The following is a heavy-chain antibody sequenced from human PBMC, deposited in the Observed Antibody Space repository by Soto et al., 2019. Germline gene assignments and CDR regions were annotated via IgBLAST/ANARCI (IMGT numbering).Heavy chain of an antibody. Sequence: VGSLRLSCAASGFTFSSFAMGWVRQAPGKGLDWVSVINDSGDIRYYADSVRGRFTVSRDNSKNTLYLQMKSLRAEDTAVYHCVKDATRNSGWYHFDYWGQRALVTVSS. V-gene: IGHV3-23*01. CDR2: INDSGDIR. CDR3: VKDATRNSGWYHFDY. D-gene: IGHD6-19*01. J-gene: IGHJ4*02. CDR1: GFTFSSFA.